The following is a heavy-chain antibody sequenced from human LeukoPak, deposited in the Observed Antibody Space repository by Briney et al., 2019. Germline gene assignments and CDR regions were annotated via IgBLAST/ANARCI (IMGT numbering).Heavy chain of an antibody. Sequence: SETLSLTCAVYGGSFSGYYWSWIRQPPGKGLEWIGEINHSGSTNYNPSLKSRVTISVDTSKNQFSLKLSSVTAADTAVYYCARGIGFLGGFRSLWFDPWGQGTLVTVSS. CDR2: INHSGST. CDR3: ARGIGFLGGFRSLWFDP. CDR1: GGSFSGYY. D-gene: IGHD3-3*02. J-gene: IGHJ5*02. V-gene: IGHV4-34*01.